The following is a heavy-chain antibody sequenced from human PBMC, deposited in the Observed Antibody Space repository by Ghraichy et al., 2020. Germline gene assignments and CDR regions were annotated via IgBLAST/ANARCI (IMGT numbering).Heavy chain of an antibody. Sequence: SQTLSLTCTVSGGSISSSNYYWGWIRPPPGKGLEWIGSIYYSGSTYYSPSLKHRVTISVDTSKNPFSLRLSSVTTADTAVYYCTKTYYDILTASFDPWGQGTLVTVSS. V-gene: IGHV4-39*01. CDR1: GGSISSSNYY. J-gene: IGHJ5*02. CDR3: TKTYYDILTASFDP. CDR2: IYYSGST. D-gene: IGHD3-9*01.